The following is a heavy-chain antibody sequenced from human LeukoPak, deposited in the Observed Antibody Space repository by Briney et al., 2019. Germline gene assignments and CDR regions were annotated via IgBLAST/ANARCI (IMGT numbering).Heavy chain of an antibody. D-gene: IGHD5-12*01. J-gene: IGHJ4*01. CDR3: ARDHRYAFDN. CDR2: IGISSGNT. V-gene: IGHV3-48*01. Sequence: GGSLRLSCAASGFTFSSYGMHWVRQAPGKGLEWISYIGISSGNTKYADSVKGRFTISREKARNSLYLQMNSLRVEDTAVYYCARDHRYAFDNWGHGTLVTVSS. CDR1: GFTFSSYG.